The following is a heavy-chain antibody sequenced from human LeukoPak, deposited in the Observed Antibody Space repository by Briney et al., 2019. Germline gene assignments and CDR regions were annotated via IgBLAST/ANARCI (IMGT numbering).Heavy chain of an antibody. CDR2: IYYSGST. D-gene: IGHD5-18*01. Sequence: SQTLSLTCTVPGGSISSGGYYWSWIRQHPGKGLEWIGYIYYSGSTYYNPSLKGRVTISVDTSKNQFSLKLSSVTAADTAVYYCARDLGGYSYANWFDPWGQGTLVTVSS. CDR1: GGSISSGGYY. J-gene: IGHJ5*02. CDR3: ARDLGGYSYANWFDP. V-gene: IGHV4-31*03.